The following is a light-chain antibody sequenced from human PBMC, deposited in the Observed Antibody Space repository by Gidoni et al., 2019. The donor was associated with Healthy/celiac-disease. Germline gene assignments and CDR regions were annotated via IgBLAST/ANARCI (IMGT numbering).Light chain of an antibody. CDR1: QSVFYSSNNRNY. V-gene: IGKV4-1*01. Sequence: ATINCKSSQSVFYSSNNRNYLAWYQQRPGQPPKVLIYWASTREYGVHDRFSGSGSGIAFTLTTISLQAEAVAVYYCQQYYGTPLTFGGGTTVEIK. J-gene: IGKJ4*01. CDR3: QQYYGTPLT. CDR2: WAS.